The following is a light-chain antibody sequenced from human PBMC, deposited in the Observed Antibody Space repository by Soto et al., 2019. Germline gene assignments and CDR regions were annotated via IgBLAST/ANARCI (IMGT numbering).Light chain of an antibody. J-gene: IGKJ5*01. CDR1: QSVSNY. Sequence: EIVLTQSPATLSLSPGERATLSCRASQSVSNYLAWYQQKPGQAPRLLIYDASNRAAGIAARFSGSGSGTDFTLTISSLEPEDFEVYYCQQRSNWPRSITFGQGTRLEIK. CDR3: QQRSNWPRSIT. V-gene: IGKV3-11*01. CDR2: DAS.